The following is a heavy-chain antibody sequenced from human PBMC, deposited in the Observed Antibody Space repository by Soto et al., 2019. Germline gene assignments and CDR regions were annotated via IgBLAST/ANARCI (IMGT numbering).Heavy chain of an antibody. CDR3: AGGGGAWVFYDY. V-gene: IGHV1-2*02. Sequence: QVQLVQSGAEMKKPGASVRVSCKASGYTLTAKFLHWVRQAPGQGLEWMGWINPRSGDTKYEQKFQGRVTPTRDTAINNADKEVGGLKSDGKAVYYWAGGGGAWVFYDYWGQGTLVTVSS. CDR1: GYTLTAKF. D-gene: IGHD3-16*01. J-gene: IGHJ4*02. CDR2: INPRSGDT.